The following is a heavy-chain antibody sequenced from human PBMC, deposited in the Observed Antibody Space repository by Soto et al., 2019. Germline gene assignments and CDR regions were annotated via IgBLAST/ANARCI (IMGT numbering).Heavy chain of an antibody. Sequence: QVQLVQSGAEVRKPGSSVKVSCKASGDTFSFYTINWVRQAPGLGLEWMGRVNPIVSMSNYAQKFQGRVTITADKSTNTAYVQLSSLRSEDTAIYYGAASYGSGYRAFDYWGQGALVTVSS. V-gene: IGHV1-69*02. CDR2: VNPIVSMS. CDR3: AASYGSGYRAFDY. D-gene: IGHD3-10*01. J-gene: IGHJ4*02. CDR1: GDTFSFYT.